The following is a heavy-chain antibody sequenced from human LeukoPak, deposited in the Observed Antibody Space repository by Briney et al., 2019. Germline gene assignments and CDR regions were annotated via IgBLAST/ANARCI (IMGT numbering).Heavy chain of an antibody. CDR2: ISFDGNNK. V-gene: IGHV3-30-3*01. J-gene: IGHJ6*02. D-gene: IGHD1-14*01. CDR1: GFTFRSYA. CDR3: ARGTPSPRYYYYGMDV. Sequence: PGESLRLSCEASGFTFRSYAMHWVRQAPGKGLEWVAVISFDGNNKSYADSVKGRFTISRDSSKSTLYLQMNSLRAEDTAVYFCARGTPSPRYYYYGMDVWGQGTTVTVSS.